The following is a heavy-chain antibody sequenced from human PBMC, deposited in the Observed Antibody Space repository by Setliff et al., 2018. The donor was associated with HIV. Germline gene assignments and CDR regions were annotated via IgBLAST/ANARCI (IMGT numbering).Heavy chain of an antibody. CDR2: ISGSSSLV. Sequence: GGSLRLSCAASGFTFSSYWMHWVRQAPGRGLEWVSYISGSSSLVYQADSVKGRFTISRDNAKNLLYLQMNSLRADDTAVYYCTRDLPLIVSSGRGNRWGQGTLVTVSS. V-gene: IGHV3-21*05. J-gene: IGHJ5*02. CDR1: GFTFSSYW. D-gene: IGHD1-26*01. CDR3: TRDLPLIVSSGRGNR.